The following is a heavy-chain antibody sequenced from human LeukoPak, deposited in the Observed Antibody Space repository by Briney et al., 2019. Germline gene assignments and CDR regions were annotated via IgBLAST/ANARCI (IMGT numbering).Heavy chain of an antibody. Sequence: ASVKVSCKASGGTFSSYAISWVRQAPGQGLGWMGGIIPIFGTANYAQKFQGRVTITADESTSTAYMELSSLRSEDTAVYYCARESELIAVAGTWSYWGQGTLVTVSS. V-gene: IGHV1-69*13. D-gene: IGHD6-19*01. J-gene: IGHJ4*02. CDR3: ARESELIAVAGTWSY. CDR2: IIPIFGTA. CDR1: GGTFSSYA.